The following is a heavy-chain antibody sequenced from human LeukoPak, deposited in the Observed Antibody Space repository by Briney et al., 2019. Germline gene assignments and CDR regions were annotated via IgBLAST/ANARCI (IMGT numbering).Heavy chain of an antibody. J-gene: IGHJ1*01. CDR1: GFTFSSYP. CDR2: IHSESKSI. CDR3: ATPAAGPGAEYSLY. Sequence: SGGSLRLSCAASGFTFSSYPMNWVRQAPGKGLEWVSYIHSESKSIYYGNSVKGRFTISRDNAKNSLDLQMNSLKVEDTAVYYCATPAAGPGAEYSLYWGQGTLVIVSS. D-gene: IGHD6-13*01. V-gene: IGHV3-21*05.